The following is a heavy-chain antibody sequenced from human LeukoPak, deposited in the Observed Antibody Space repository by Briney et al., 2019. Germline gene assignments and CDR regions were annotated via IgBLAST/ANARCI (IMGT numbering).Heavy chain of an antibody. D-gene: IGHD4-17*01. CDR3: ARIQGNGDYRDY. J-gene: IGHJ4*02. V-gene: IGHV1-2*02. CDR2: ISPDSGGT. Sequence: GASVKVSCKAPGYTFTGYYIHWVRQAPGQGLEWMGWISPDSGGTNYAQKFQGSVTMTRDTSISTAYMELRTLTSDDTALYYCARIQGNGDYRDYWGQGTLVTVSS. CDR1: GYTFTGYY.